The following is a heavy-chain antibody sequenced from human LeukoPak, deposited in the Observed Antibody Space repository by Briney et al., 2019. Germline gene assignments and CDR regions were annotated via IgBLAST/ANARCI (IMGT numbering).Heavy chain of an antibody. J-gene: IGHJ4*02. Sequence: SETLSLTCTVSGGSISSSSYYWGWIRQPPGKGLEWIGSIYYSGSTYYNPSLKSRATISVDTSKNQFSLKLSPVTAADTAVYYCARLANDLIAAIDYWGQGTLVTVSS. CDR2: IYYSGST. CDR3: ARLANDLIAAIDY. CDR1: GGSISSSSYY. D-gene: IGHD6-13*01. V-gene: IGHV4-39*01.